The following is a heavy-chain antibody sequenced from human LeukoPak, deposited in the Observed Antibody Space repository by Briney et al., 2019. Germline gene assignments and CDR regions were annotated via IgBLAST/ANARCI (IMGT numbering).Heavy chain of an antibody. J-gene: IGHJ4*02. CDR3: ARGNDYGDYFDY. V-gene: IGHV1-2*02. D-gene: IGHD4-17*01. CDR1: GYTSTGYY. CDR2: INPNSGGT. Sequence: ASVKVSCKASGYTSTGYYMHWVRQAPGQGLEWMGWINPNSGGTNYAQKFQGRVTMTRDTSISTAYMELGRLRSDDTAVYYCARGNDYGDYFDYWGQGTLVTVSS.